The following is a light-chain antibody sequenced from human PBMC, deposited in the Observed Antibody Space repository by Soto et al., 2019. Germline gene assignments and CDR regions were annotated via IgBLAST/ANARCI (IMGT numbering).Light chain of an antibody. Sequence: QSALTQPRSVSGSPGQSVTISCTGTSSDVGRYNYVSWYRGHPGKAPKVMINDVNKRPSGVPDRFSGSKSGNTASLTISGLQADDEADYYCCSYAGSYTWVFGGGTKLTVL. CDR2: DVN. V-gene: IGLV2-11*01. J-gene: IGLJ3*02. CDR1: SSDVGRYNY. CDR3: CSYAGSYTWV.